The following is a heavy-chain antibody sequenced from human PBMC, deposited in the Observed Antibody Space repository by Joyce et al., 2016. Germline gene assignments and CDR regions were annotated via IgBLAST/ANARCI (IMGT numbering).Heavy chain of an antibody. D-gene: IGHD3-16*01. Sequence: EVQLVESGGALVQPGRSLRLSCVASGFTFDDYGMFWVRQPPGEGLEWVAGLNWNGGSVGYGYSVEGRFIISRDNTKKSLYLQMSSLRSDDTALYYCVRGGSGDLDFWGQGTLVTVSS. CDR2: LNWNGGSV. CDR3: VRGGSGDLDF. J-gene: IGHJ4*02. CDR1: GFTFDDYG. V-gene: IGHV3-9*01.